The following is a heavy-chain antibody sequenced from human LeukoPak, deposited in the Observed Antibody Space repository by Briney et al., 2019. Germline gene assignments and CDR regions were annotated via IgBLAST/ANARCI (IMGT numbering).Heavy chain of an antibody. J-gene: IGHJ4*02. CDR1: GFTFSRYW. V-gene: IGHV3-74*01. D-gene: IGHD3-16*01. CDR3: TRSLMD. CDR2: ISADGSVT. Sequence: PGGSLRLSCADSGFTFSRYWMHWVRQTPGKGLVWVSCISADGSVTRYADSVKGRFTISRDNAKNTLFLQMNSLRAEDTAVYYCTRSLMDWGQGIRVTVSS.